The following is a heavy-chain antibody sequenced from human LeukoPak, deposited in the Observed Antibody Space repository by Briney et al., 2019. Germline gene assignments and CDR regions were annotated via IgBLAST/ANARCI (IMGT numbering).Heavy chain of an antibody. J-gene: IGHJ3*02. CDR2: IYYSGST. CDR3: ARNYDFWSGRYAFDI. CDR1: GGSLSSGDYY. V-gene: IGHV4-30-4*08. D-gene: IGHD3-3*01. Sequence: SETLSLTCTVSGGSLSSGDYYWRWIRQPPGKGLEWLGYIYYSGSTYYNPSLKSRVTISVDTSKNQFSLKLSSVTAADTAVYYCARNYDFWSGRYAFDIWGQGTMVTVSS.